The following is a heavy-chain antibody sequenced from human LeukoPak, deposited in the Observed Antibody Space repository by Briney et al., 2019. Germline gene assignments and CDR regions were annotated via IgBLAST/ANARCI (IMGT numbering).Heavy chain of an antibody. CDR1: RFTFSASA. J-gene: IGHJ4*02. D-gene: IGHD6-6*01. CDR2: VNGGGSST. V-gene: IGHV3-23*01. Sequence: GGSLRLSCAASRFTFSASAMNWVRQAPAKGLEWVSSVNGGGSSTYYADSVKGRFTISRDNSRNTLYLQMNSLRAEDTAVYYCARHRSSWLIDYWGQGTLVTVSS. CDR3: ARHRSSWLIDY.